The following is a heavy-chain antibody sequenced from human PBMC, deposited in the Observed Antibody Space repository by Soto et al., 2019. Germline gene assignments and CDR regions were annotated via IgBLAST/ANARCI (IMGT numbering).Heavy chain of an antibody. J-gene: IGHJ4*02. D-gene: IGHD7-27*01. Sequence: EVHLLQSGGGLVQPGGSLRLSCAASGFTFSNSVMSWVRQAPGKGLEWVSTIAGKTYSSDSVKGRFTISRDNSQSTLYLQMNSLRAEDTAVYYCARKTDVLTGMLDYWGQGTLVTVPS. CDR2: IAGKT. CDR1: GFTFSNSV. CDR3: ARKTDVLTGMLDY. V-gene: IGHV3-23*01.